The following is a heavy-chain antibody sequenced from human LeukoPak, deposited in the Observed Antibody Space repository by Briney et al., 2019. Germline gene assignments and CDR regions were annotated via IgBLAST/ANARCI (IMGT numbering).Heavy chain of an antibody. D-gene: IGHD5-12*01. CDR2: ISGSGGST. V-gene: IGHV3-23*01. Sequence: GGSLGLSCAASGGTFSSYSMSWVRQAPGKGLEWVSAISGSGGSTYYADSVNGGFTISRDNSKNTLYLQITSPRADATAVYYCANSLEVFEGYRGPDAAFDIWGQGTMVTVSS. CDR1: GGTFSSYS. CDR3: ANSLEVFEGYRGPDAAFDI. J-gene: IGHJ3*02.